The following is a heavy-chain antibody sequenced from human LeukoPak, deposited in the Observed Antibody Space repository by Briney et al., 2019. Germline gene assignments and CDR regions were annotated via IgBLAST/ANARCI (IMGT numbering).Heavy chain of an antibody. V-gene: IGHV4-61*01. J-gene: IGHJ4*02. D-gene: IGHD1-26*01. CDR3: ATGGSYLRSDY. CDR1: GGSISSGSYY. CDR2: IYYSGNT. Sequence: PSETLSLTCTVSGGSISSGSYYWSWIRQPPGKGLEWIGYIYYSGNTNYNPSLKSRVTISVDTSKNQFSLKLSSVTAADTAVYYCATGGSYLRSDYWGQGTQVTVSS.